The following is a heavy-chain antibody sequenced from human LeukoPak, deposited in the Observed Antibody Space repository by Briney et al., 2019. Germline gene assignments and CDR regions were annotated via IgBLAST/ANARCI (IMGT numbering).Heavy chain of an antibody. Sequence: SETLSLTCTVSGGSISSYYWGWIRQPPGKGLEWIGYIYYSGTTNYNPSLKSRVTISVDTSKNEFSLNLSSVTAADTAVYYCAREESSSWYELGYWGQGNMITVSS. D-gene: IGHD6-13*01. CDR2: IYYSGTT. V-gene: IGHV4-59*01. CDR1: GGSISSYY. CDR3: AREESSSWYELGY. J-gene: IGHJ4*02.